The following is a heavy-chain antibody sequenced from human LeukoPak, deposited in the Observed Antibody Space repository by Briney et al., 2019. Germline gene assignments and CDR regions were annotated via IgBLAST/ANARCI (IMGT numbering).Heavy chain of an antibody. CDR1: GFTYNNYG. Sequence: HPGGSLRLSCAASGFTYNNYGMHWVRQAPGKGQERVTFISYDGSDKSYADSVKGRFIISRDNSKKTLYLQMNSLTADDTAVYYCAKDVSTGWSFDSWGQGTLVTVSS. D-gene: IGHD6-19*01. CDR3: AKDVSTGWSFDS. CDR2: ISYDGSDK. J-gene: IGHJ4*02. V-gene: IGHV3-30*02.